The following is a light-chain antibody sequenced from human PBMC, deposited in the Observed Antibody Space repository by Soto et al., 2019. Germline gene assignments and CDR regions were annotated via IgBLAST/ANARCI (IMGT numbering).Light chain of an antibody. J-gene: IGKJ1*01. Sequence: EIVMTQSPATLSVSPGERVTRSCRASQSVSSNLVWYHQKPGQAPRLLIYDASTRATGIPARYSGSGSGTEFNFTISSLQSEDFAVYFCQQYNKWPRTFGQGTKVDIK. CDR3: QQYNKWPRT. V-gene: IGKV3-15*01. CDR1: QSVSSN. CDR2: DAS.